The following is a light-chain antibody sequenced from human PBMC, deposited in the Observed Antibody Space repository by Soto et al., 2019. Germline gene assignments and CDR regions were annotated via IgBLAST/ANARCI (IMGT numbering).Light chain of an antibody. Sequence: EIVLTLSAGTLSLSPRERATLSCMASQSVSSSYLAWYQQKPGQAPRLLIYGASSRATGIPDRFSGSGSGTDFTLTISRLEPEDFAVYYCQQYGSSPGTFGQGTKV. CDR1: QSVSSSY. CDR3: QQYGSSPGT. V-gene: IGKV3-20*01. CDR2: GAS. J-gene: IGKJ1*01.